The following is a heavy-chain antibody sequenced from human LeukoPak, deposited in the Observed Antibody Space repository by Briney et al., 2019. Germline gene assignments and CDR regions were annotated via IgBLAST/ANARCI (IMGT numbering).Heavy chain of an antibody. Sequence: PSETLSLTCTVSGGSISSYYWSWIRQPPGKGLEWIGYIYYSGSTNYNPSLKSRVAISVDTSKNQFSLKLSSVTAADTAVYYCARSRPIFGVVTIDYWGQGTLVTVSS. CDR1: GGSISSYY. J-gene: IGHJ4*02. CDR3: ARSRPIFGVVTIDY. D-gene: IGHD3-3*01. V-gene: IGHV4-59*01. CDR2: IYYSGST.